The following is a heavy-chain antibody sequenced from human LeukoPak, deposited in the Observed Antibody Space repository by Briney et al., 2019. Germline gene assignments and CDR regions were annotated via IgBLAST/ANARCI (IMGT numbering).Heavy chain of an antibody. V-gene: IGHV3-53*01. Sequence: GGSLRLSCAASGFTVSSNYMSWVRQAPGKGLEWVSVIYSGGSTYYADSVKGRFTISRDNSKNTLYLQMNSLRAEDMAVYYCARDGVKGVGYSYGWYYYYYMDVWGKGTTVTVSS. CDR2: IYSGGST. CDR3: ARDGVKGVGYSYGWYYYYYMDV. CDR1: GFTVSSNY. J-gene: IGHJ6*03. D-gene: IGHD5-18*01.